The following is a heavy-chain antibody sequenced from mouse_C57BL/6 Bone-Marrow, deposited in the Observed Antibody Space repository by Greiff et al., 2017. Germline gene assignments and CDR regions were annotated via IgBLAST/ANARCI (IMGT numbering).Heavy chain of an antibody. CDR2: IDPENGAT. V-gene: IGHV14-4*01. CDR3: TTRYDYEDY. J-gene: IGHJ2*01. CDR1: GFNIKDDY. Sequence: VQLQQSGAELVRPGASVKLSCTASGFNIKDDYMHWVKQRPEQGLEWIGWIDPENGATEYASKFQGKATITADTSSNTAYLQLSSLTSEDTAVYYCTTRYDYEDYWGQGTTLTVSS. D-gene: IGHD2-4*01.